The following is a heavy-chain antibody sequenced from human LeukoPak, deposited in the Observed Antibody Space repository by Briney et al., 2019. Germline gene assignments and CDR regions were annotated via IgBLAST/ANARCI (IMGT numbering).Heavy chain of an antibody. D-gene: IGHD6-13*01. J-gene: IGHJ3*02. CDR3: AKGFGSSWLDAFDI. V-gene: IGHV3-9*01. CDR1: GFAFDDYA. CDR2: ISWNSGSI. Sequence: GGSLRLSCAASGFAFDDYAMHWVRQAPGKGLEWVSGISWNSGSIGYADSVKGRFTISRDNAKNSLYLQMNSLRAEDTALYYCAKGFGSSWLDAFDIWGQGTMVTVSS.